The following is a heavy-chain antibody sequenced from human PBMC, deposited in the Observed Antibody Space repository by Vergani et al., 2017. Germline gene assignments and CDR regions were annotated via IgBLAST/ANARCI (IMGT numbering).Heavy chain of an antibody. CDR1: GFTFSSYS. CDR3: ARDRYCSSTSCYIGAFDI. V-gene: IGHV3-21*01. J-gene: IGHJ3*02. Sequence: VQLVESGGGLVKPGGSLRLSCAASGFTFSSYSMNWVRQAPGKGLEWVSSISSSSSYIYYADSVKGRFTISRDNAKNSLYLQMNSLRAEDTAVYYCARDRYCSSTSCYIGAFDIWGQGTMVTVSS. D-gene: IGHD2-2*02. CDR2: ISSSSSYI.